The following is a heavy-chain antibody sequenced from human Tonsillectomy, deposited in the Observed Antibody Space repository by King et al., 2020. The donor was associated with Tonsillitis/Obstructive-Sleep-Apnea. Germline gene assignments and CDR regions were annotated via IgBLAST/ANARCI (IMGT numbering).Heavy chain of an antibody. D-gene: IGHD1-14*01. CDR2: INSDGSST. V-gene: IGHV3-74*01. CDR3: AAGYYYYYMDV. J-gene: IGHJ6*03. CDR1: GFTFSSYW. Sequence: VQLVGSGGGLVQPGGSLRLSCAASGFTFSSYWMHWVRQAPGKGLVWVSRINSDGSSTTYADSVKGRFTISRDNAKNTLYLQMNSLSAEDTAVYYCAAGYYYYYMDVWGKGTTVTVSS.